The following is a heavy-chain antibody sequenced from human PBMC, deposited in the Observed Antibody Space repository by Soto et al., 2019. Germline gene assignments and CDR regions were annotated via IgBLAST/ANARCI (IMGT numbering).Heavy chain of an antibody. V-gene: IGHV4-59*01. CDR1: GDSFNAYS. CDR3: AGDFGSGSYRFDY. Sequence: TLSLTCTVSGDSFNAYSWSWIRQPPGKGLEWIGYIYYSGSTTYNPSLKNRVTMSIDTSGNQFSLKLSSVTAADTAVYYCAGDFGSGSYRFDYWGQGALVTVSS. D-gene: IGHD3-10*01. CDR2: IYYSGST. J-gene: IGHJ4*02.